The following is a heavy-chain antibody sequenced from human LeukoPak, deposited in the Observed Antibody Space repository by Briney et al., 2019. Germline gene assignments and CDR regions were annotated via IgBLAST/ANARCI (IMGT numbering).Heavy chain of an antibody. Sequence: PSETLSLTCTVSGGSISSGSYYWSWIRQPAGKGLEWIGRIYTSGSTNYNPSLKSRVTISVDTSKNQFSLKLSSVTAADTAVYYCAVVVPAAGERGELFDYWGQGTLVTVSS. V-gene: IGHV4-61*02. CDR2: IYTSGST. D-gene: IGHD2-2*01. J-gene: IGHJ4*02. CDR1: GGSISSGSYY. CDR3: AVVVPAAGERGELFDY.